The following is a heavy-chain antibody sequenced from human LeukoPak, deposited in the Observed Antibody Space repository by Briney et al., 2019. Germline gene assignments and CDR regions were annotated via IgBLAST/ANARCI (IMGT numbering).Heavy chain of an antibody. CDR2: INPNSGGT. CDR3: AREYSGYDPYYYYGMDV. J-gene: IGHJ6*02. D-gene: IGHD5-12*01. V-gene: IGHV1-2*04. CDR1: GYTFTGYY. Sequence: ASVKVSCKASGYTFTGYYMHWVRQAPGQGLEWMGWINPNSGGTNYAQKFQGWVTMTRDTSISTAYMELSRLRSDDTAVYYCAREYSGYDPYYYYGMDVWGQGTTVTVSS.